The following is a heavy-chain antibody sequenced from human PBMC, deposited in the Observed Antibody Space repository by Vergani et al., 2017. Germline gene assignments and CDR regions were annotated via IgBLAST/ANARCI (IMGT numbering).Heavy chain of an antibody. D-gene: IGHD3-16*02. J-gene: IGHJ6*02. V-gene: IGHV3-66*01. CDR3: ARDRMITFGGVIVKYYYYGMDV. CDR1: GFTFDDYA. Sequence: EVQLVESGGGLVQPGRSLRLSCAASGFTFDDYAMHWVRQAPGKGLEWVSVIYSGGSTYYADSVKGRFTISRDNSKNTLYLQMNSLRAEDTAVYYCARDRMITFGGVIVKYYYYGMDVWGQGTTVTVSS. CDR2: IYSGGST.